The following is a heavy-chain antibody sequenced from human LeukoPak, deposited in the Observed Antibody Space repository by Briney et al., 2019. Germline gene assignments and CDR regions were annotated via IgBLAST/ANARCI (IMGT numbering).Heavy chain of an antibody. J-gene: IGHJ3*02. CDR3: ARDAHYYDSSGYPSHGAFDI. CDR2: IWYDGSNK. CDR1: GFTFSSYG. V-gene: IGHV3-33*01. D-gene: IGHD3-22*01. Sequence: GGSLRLSCAASGFTFSSYGMPWVRQAPGKGLEWVAVIWYDGSNKYYADSVKGRFTISRDNSKNTLYLQMNSLRAEDTAVYYCARDAHYYDSSGYPSHGAFDIWGQGTMVTVSS.